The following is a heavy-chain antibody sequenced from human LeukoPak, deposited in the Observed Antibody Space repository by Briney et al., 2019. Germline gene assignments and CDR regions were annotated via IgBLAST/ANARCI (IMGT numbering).Heavy chain of an antibody. CDR2: IYYSGST. CDR3: ARRAGWRRTPSNAFDI. D-gene: IGHD2-21*02. CDR1: GGSISSSSYY. V-gene: IGHV4-39*07. Sequence: PSETLSLTCTVSGGSISSSSYYWGWIRQPPGKGLEWIGSIYYSGSTYYNPSLKSRVTISVDTSKNQFSLKLSSVTAADTAVYYCARRAGWRRTPSNAFDIWGQGTMVTVSS. J-gene: IGHJ3*02.